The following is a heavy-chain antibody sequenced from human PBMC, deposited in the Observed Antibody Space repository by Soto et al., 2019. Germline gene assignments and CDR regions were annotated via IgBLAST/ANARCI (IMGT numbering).Heavy chain of an antibody. D-gene: IGHD6-19*01. V-gene: IGHV3-23*01. CDR3: ARVHTSGWFADS. J-gene: IGHJ4*02. CDR1: GFIFDDYA. CDR2: TSGSGVTT. Sequence: EVQLLESGGDLVQPGGSLRLSCGAPGFIFDDYAMMWVRQTPGKGLEWVSATSGSGVTTYYADSVKGRFTISRDNSKNTLYLQMNPLRVDDTALYYCARVHTSGWFADSWGQGTRVTVSS.